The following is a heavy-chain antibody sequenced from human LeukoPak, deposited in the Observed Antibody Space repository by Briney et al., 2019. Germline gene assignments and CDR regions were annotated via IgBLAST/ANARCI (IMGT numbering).Heavy chain of an antibody. CDR2: ISAYNGNT. Sequence: GSSVKVSCKASGYTFTSYGISWVRQAPGQGLEWMGWISAYNGNTNYAQKLQGRVTMTTDTSTSTAYMELRSLRSEDTAVYYCATDRRDVYNLGYWGQGTLVTVSS. CDR3: ATDRRDVYNLGY. J-gene: IGHJ4*02. V-gene: IGHV1-18*01. CDR1: GYTFTSYG. D-gene: IGHD5-24*01.